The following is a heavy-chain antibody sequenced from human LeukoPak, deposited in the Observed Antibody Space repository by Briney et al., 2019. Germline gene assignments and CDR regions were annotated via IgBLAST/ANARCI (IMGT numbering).Heavy chain of an antibody. CDR1: GFTFSSYS. V-gene: IGHV3-21*01. Sequence: GGSLRLSCAASGFTFSSYSMNWVRQAPGKGLEWVSSISSSRSYIYYADSVKGRFTISRDNAKNSLYLQMNSLRAEDTAVYYCARGVVTWNDYWGQGTLVTVSS. CDR2: ISSSRSYI. D-gene: IGHD3-22*01. J-gene: IGHJ4*02. CDR3: ARGVVTWNDY.